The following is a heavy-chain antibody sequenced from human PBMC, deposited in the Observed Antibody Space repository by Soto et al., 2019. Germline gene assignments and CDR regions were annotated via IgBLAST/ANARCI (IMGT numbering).Heavy chain of an antibody. CDR1: GFTVSSNY. V-gene: IGHV3-53*01. D-gene: IGHD4-17*01. Sequence: GGSLRLSCAASGFTVSSNYMSWVRQAPGKGLEWVSVIYSGGSTYYADSVKGRFTISRDNSKNTMYLQMNSLRAEDTAVYYCARENPTPTGGFDYWGQGTLVTVSS. J-gene: IGHJ4*02. CDR2: IYSGGST. CDR3: ARENPTPTGGFDY.